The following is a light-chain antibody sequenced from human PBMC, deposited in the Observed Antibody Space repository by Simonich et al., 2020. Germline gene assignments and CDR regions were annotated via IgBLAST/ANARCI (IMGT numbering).Light chain of an antibody. CDR2: EDN. CDR3: QSYDSSGWV. J-gene: IGLJ3*02. Sequence: NFMLTQPHSVSESPGKTVTISCTRSSGSIASNYVQWYQQRPGSAPTPVIYEDNQRPSVVPDRFSASMDSSSNSASRTISGLKTEDEADYYCQSYDSSGWVFGGGTKLTVL. V-gene: IGLV6-57*03. CDR1: SGSIASNY.